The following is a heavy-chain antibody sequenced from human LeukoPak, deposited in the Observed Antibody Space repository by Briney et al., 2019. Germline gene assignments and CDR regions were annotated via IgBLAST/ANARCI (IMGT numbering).Heavy chain of an antibody. CDR2: IIPIIGTA. V-gene: IGHV1-69*05. Sequence: SVKVSCKASGGTFSSYAISWVRQAPGQGLEWMGGIIPIIGTANYAQKFQGRVTITTDESTSTAYMELSSLRSEDTAVYYCARGDGYNEAFDYWGQGTLVTVSS. J-gene: IGHJ4*02. CDR1: GGTFSSYA. CDR3: ARGDGYNEAFDY. D-gene: IGHD5-24*01.